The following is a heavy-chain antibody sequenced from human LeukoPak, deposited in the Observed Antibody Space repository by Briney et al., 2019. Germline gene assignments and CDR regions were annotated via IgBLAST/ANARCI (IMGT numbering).Heavy chain of an antibody. CDR2: INHSGST. Sequence: SETLSLTCAVYGGSFSGYYWSWIRQPPGKGLEWIGEINHSGSTNYNPSLKSRVTISVDTSKNQFSLKLSSVTAADTAMYYCARASNDCSSTSCPFDYWGQGTLVTVSS. D-gene: IGHD2-2*01. V-gene: IGHV4-34*01. CDR1: GGSFSGYY. J-gene: IGHJ4*02. CDR3: ARASNDCSSTSCPFDY.